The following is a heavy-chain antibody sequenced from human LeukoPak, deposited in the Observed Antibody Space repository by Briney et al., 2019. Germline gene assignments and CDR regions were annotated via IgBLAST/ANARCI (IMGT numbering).Heavy chain of an antibody. J-gene: IGHJ4*02. CDR1: NGSISGYY. V-gene: IGHV4-59*12. CDR3: ARENNYFDY. CDR2: IFYSGTT. Sequence: PSETLSLTCTVSNGSISGYYWSWIRQPPGRGLEWIGYIFYSGTTNYNPSLKSRVTISVDTSKNQFSLRLSSVTAADTAVYYCARENNYFDYWGQGTLVTVSS.